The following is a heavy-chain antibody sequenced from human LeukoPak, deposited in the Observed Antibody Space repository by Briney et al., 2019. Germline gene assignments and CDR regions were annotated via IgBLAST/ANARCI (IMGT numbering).Heavy chain of an antibody. CDR1: GYTFTGYY. CDR2: IIPIFGTA. D-gene: IGHD3-10*01. V-gene: IGHV1-69*13. J-gene: IGHJ4*02. Sequence: SVKVSCKASGYTFTGYYMHWVRQAPGQGLEWMGGIIPIFGTANYAQKFQGRVTITADESTSTAYMELSSLRSEDTAVYYCARGKMVRGVTFDYWGQGTLVTVSS. CDR3: ARGKMVRGVTFDY.